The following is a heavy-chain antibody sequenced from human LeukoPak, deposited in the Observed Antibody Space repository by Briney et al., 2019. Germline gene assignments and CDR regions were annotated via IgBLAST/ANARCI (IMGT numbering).Heavy chain of an antibody. CDR2: IRQDGSEK. V-gene: IGHV3-7*01. D-gene: IGHD2-15*01. CDR3: ARAPKYCSGGSCYLSY. Sequence: GGSLRLSCAASGFTFSSYWMSWVRQAPGKGLEWVANIRQDGSEKYYVDSVNGRFTISRDNAKNSLYLQMNSLRAEDTAVYYCARAPKYCSGGSCYLSYWGQGTLVTVSS. J-gene: IGHJ4*02. CDR1: GFTFSSYW.